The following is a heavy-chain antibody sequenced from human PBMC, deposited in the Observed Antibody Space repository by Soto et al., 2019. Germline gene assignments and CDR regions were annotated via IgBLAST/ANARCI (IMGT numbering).Heavy chain of an antibody. CDR3: ARDPGYCSSTSCSGDAFDI. J-gene: IGHJ3*02. CDR2: INPNSGGT. Sequence: QVQLVQSGAEVKKPGASVKVSCKASGYTFTGYYMHWVRQAPGQGLEWMGWINPNSGGTNYAQKFQGLVTMTRDTSISTAYMELSRLRSDDTAVYYCARDPGYCSSTSCSGDAFDIWGQGTMVTVSS. D-gene: IGHD2-2*01. CDR1: GYTFTGYY. V-gene: IGHV1-2*04.